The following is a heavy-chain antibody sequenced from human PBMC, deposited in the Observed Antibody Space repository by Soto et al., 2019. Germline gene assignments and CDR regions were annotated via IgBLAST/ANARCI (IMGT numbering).Heavy chain of an antibody. CDR2: VYFSGSS. D-gene: IGHD5-12*01. CDR3: ARRLRFPVEGGYYIYAMDV. CDR1: GGSISNDY. V-gene: IGHV4-59*13. J-gene: IGHJ6*02. Sequence: QVQLQGSGPGLVKASETLSLTCTVSGGSISNDYWSWIRQSPGKGLAWIGHVYFSGSSHYNPSLKCRVTISVDTSKNHFFLRLSSVTAADTAVYYCARRLRFPVEGGYYIYAMDVWGQGTTVTVSS.